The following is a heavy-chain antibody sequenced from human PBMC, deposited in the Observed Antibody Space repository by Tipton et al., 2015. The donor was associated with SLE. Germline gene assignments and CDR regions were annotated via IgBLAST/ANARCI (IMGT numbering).Heavy chain of an antibody. CDR1: GGSFSGYY. V-gene: IGHV4-34*01. J-gene: IGHJ6*03. D-gene: IGHD3/OR15-3a*01. CDR2: INHSGGT. Sequence: TLSLTCAVYGGSFSGYYWSWIRQPPGKGLEWIGEINHSGGTNYNPSLKSRVTMSVDTSKKQFSLKLSSVTAADTAVYYCARAPGLDRDYYYYYFTDGWGKGPTLTFS. CDR3: ARAPGLDRDYYYYYFTDG.